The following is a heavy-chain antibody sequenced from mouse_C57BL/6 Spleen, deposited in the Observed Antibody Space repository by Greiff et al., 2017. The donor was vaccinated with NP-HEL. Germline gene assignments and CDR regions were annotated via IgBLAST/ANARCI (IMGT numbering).Heavy chain of an antibody. V-gene: IGHV1-15*01. D-gene: IGHD2-5*01. CDR3: TRTGSNYVYYFDY. Sequence: QVQLKESGAELVRPGASVTLSCKASGYTFTDYEMHWVKQTPVHGLEWIGAIDPETGGTAYNQKFKGKAILTADKSSSTAYMELRSLTSEDSAVYYCTRTGSNYVYYFDYWGQGTTLTVSS. CDR2: IDPETGGT. CDR1: GYTFTDYE. J-gene: IGHJ2*01.